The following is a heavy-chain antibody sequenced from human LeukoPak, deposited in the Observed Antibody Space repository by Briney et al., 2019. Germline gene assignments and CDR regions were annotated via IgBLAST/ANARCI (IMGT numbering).Heavy chain of an antibody. CDR2: ISYDASHE. Sequence: GGSLRLSCAASGFTFSSYGMHWARQAPGKGLEWVAVISYDASHEYYADSVKGRFTVSRGNSKNTLYLQMNSLRAEDTAVYYCAKESQFWSGYYKGFDYWGPGTLVTVSS. V-gene: IGHV3-30*18. J-gene: IGHJ4*02. D-gene: IGHD3-3*01. CDR1: GFTFSSYG. CDR3: AKESQFWSGYYKGFDY.